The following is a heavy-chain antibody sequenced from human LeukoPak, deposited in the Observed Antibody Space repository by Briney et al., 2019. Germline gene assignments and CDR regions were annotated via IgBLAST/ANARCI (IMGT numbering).Heavy chain of an antibody. CDR2: MNPNTGRT. D-gene: IGHD3-22*01. Sequence: GASVKVSCKASRYTFTRYDINWVREAAGQGLEWMGWMNPNTGRTGFAQKFQDRLTMTRDTSISTAYLELSSLRSKDTAIYYCARLSQTPDYNPSGGYYQLGYWGQGTPVTVSS. CDR3: ARLSQTPDYNPSGGYYQLGY. V-gene: IGHV1-8*01. CDR1: RYTFTRYD. J-gene: IGHJ4*02.